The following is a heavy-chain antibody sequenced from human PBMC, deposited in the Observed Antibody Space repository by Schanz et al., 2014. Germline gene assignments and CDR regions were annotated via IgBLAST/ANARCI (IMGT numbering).Heavy chain of an antibody. V-gene: IGHV3-9*01. J-gene: IGHJ6*02. Sequence: EVQLVESGGGLVQPGRSLRLSCAASGFTFDDYAMHWVRQAPGKGLEWVSGISWNSGSIGYADSVKGRFTISRDNSKNSLYLQMNSRRAGDAAVYSCARAPPPYSSSPYYWYYGMDVWGQGTTVTVSS. CDR3: ARAPPPYSSSPYYWYYGMDV. CDR2: ISWNSGSI. CDR1: GFTFDDYA. D-gene: IGHD6-6*01.